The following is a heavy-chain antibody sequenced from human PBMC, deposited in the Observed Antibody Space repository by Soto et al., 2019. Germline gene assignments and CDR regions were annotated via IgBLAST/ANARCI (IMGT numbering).Heavy chain of an antibody. D-gene: IGHD3-10*01. J-gene: IGHJ4*02. Sequence: EVQLLESGGGLVQPGGSLRLSCAASGFTFSNYALTWVRQIPGKGLEWVSAISGGGDTTSYADSVKGRFTVSRDGSKNTLYLQMSSLRAEDTALYYCAKGRGGSGSLTPRVDFWGQGTLVTVSS. V-gene: IGHV3-23*01. CDR3: AKGRGGSGSLTPRVDF. CDR2: ISGGGDTT. CDR1: GFTFSNYA.